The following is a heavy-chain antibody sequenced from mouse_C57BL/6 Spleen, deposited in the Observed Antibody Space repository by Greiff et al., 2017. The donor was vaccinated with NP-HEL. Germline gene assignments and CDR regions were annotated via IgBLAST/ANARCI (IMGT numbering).Heavy chain of an antibody. CDR3: ARVGSGYLFDY. D-gene: IGHD3-2*02. J-gene: IGHJ2*01. CDR2: IDPSDSYT. CDR1: GYTFTSYW. V-gene: IGHV1-69*01. Sequence: QVQLQQPGAELVMPGASVKLSCKASGYTFTSYWMHWVKQRPGQGLEWIGEIDPSDSYTNYNQKFKGKSTLTVDKSSSTAYMQLSSLTSEDSAVYYCARVGSGYLFDYWGQGTTLTVSS.